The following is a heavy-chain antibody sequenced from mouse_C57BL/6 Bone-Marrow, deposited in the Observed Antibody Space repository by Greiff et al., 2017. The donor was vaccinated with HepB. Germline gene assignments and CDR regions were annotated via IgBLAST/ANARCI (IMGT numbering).Heavy chain of an antibody. V-gene: IGHV5-4*01. CDR3: ARDMVTGAYYAMDY. D-gene: IGHD2-2*01. CDR1: GFTFSSYA. J-gene: IGHJ4*01. Sequence: EVKLVESGGGLVKPGGSLKLSCAASGFTFSSYAMSWVRQTPEKRLEWVATISDGGSYTYYPDNVKGRFTISRDNAKNNLYLQMSHLKSEDTAMYYCARDMVTGAYYAMDYWGQGTSVTVSS. CDR2: ISDGGSYT.